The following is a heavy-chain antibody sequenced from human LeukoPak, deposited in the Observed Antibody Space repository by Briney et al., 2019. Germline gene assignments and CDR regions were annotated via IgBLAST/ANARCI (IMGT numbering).Heavy chain of an antibody. CDR3: ARIGYRSSSFDY. V-gene: IGHV3-7*01. CDR2: IKQDGSEK. CDR1: GFTFSNYW. Sequence: PGGSLRLSCAASGFTFSNYWMGWVRQAPGKGLEWVANIKQDGSEKDYEDSMKGRFTISRDNAKNSVYLQVNILRAEDTAVYHCARIGYRSSSFDYWGQGTLVTVSS. J-gene: IGHJ4*02. D-gene: IGHD6-13*01.